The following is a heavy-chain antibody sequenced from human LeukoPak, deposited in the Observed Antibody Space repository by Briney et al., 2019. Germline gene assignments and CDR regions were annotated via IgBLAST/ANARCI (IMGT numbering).Heavy chain of an antibody. V-gene: IGHV4-59*12. Sequence: SETLSLTCTVSGGFITSYYWSWIRQPPGKGLEWIACIYHTGKTNYNPSLKSRVTLSVDTSKNQFSLKLSSVTAADTAVYYCARDSITGTNVRWFDPWGQGTLVTVSS. CDR3: ARDSITGTNVRWFDP. D-gene: IGHD1-7*01. CDR1: GGFITSYY. CDR2: IYHTGKT. J-gene: IGHJ5*02.